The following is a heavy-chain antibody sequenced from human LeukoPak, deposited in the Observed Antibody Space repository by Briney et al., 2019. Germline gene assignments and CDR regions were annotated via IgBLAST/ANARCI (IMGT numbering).Heavy chain of an antibody. CDR3: TTGRYSGKKYFDP. Sequence: GESLRLSCAGSGFTFTDAWMSWVRQAPGKGLEWVGRIKSKTDGGTTDYAAPVKGRFIISRDDSQYTLYLHMNSLQTDDTGVYYCTTGRYSGKKYFDPWGQGTLVTVSS. D-gene: IGHD1-26*01. V-gene: IGHV3-15*01. J-gene: IGHJ5*02. CDR1: GFTFTDAW. CDR2: IKSKTDGGTT.